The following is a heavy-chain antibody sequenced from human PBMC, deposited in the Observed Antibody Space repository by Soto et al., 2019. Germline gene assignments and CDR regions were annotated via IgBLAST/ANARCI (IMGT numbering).Heavy chain of an antibody. CDR3: ARSVYDYIWGSYRYPYYFDY. D-gene: IGHD3-16*02. J-gene: IGHJ4*02. Sequence: EVQLVESGGGLVQPGGSLRLSCAASGFTFSSYSMNWVRQAPGKGLDWVSYISSSSSTIYYADSVKGRFTISRDNAKNSLYLQMNSLRAEDTAVYYCARSVYDYIWGSYRYPYYFDYWGQGTLVTVSS. V-gene: IGHV3-48*01. CDR2: ISSSSSTI. CDR1: GFTFSSYS.